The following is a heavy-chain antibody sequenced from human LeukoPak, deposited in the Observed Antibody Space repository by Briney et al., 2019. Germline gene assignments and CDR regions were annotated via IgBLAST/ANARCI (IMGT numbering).Heavy chain of an antibody. CDR2: MNPSGGTT. D-gene: IGHD4-23*01. CDR3: ARGPVTRLARAFDI. J-gene: IGHJ3*02. V-gene: IGHV1-46*01. CDR1: GSTFATYY. Sequence: ASAKVSCKASGSTFATYYMHWVRQAPGQGLEWMGMMNPSGGTTTYAQKFQDRVTMTSDTSTSTVYMELSSLRSEDTAVYYCARGPVTRLARAFDIWGQGTMVTVSS.